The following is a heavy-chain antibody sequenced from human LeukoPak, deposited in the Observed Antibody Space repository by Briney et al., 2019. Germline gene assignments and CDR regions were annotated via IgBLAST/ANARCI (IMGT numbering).Heavy chain of an antibody. Sequence: SETLSLTCAVSGVSISSSNWWSWVRQPPGKGLEWIGEIYHSGSTNYNPSLKSRVTISVDKSKNQFSLKLSSVTAADTAVHYCARDSFTYDSSGYYSYFDYWGQGTLVTVSS. V-gene: IGHV4-4*02. CDR2: IYHSGST. CDR1: GVSISSSNW. CDR3: ARDSFTYDSSGYYSYFDY. D-gene: IGHD3-22*01. J-gene: IGHJ4*02.